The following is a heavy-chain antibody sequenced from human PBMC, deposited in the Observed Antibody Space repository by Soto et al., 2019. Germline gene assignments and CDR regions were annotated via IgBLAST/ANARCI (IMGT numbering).Heavy chain of an antibody. CDR1: GFSLTTRGVG. D-gene: IGHD3-16*01. CDR3: AHIPNYYQYDWFDP. J-gene: IGHJ5*02. Sequence: QITLKESGPPLVKPTQTLTLTCTFSGFSLTTRGVGVGWIRQPPGKALECLALIYWDDDTRYSPSLQSRLSHTKDTSKNQVVLTMTNVDPVDPATYYCAHIPNYYQYDWFDPWGQGTLVSVSS. V-gene: IGHV2-5*02. CDR2: IYWDDDT.